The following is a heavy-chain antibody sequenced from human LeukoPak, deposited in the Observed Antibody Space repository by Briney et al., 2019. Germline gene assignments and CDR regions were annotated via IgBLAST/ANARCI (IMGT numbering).Heavy chain of an antibody. J-gene: IGHJ4*02. Sequence: GVSLRLSCAASGFTFNSYAMSWVRHAPGNGLEWVSGINWNGGSTGYADSVKGRFTISRDNAKNSLYLQMNSLRAEDTALYYCARVRPTGSYYGGFDYWGQGTLVTVSS. CDR3: ARVRPTGSYYGGFDY. CDR1: GFTFNSYA. D-gene: IGHD3-10*01. CDR2: INWNGGST. V-gene: IGHV3-20*04.